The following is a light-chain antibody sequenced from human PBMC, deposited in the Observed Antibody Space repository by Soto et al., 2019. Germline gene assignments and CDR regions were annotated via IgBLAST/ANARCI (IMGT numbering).Light chain of an antibody. CDR3: PVWDSSSDHVV. CDR1: NIGRKS. Sequence: SYELTQPPSVSVAPGKTARITCGGNNIGRKSVHWYQQKPGQAPVLVIYYDSDRPSGIPERFSGANSGNTATLTLSRVEAGDEADYYCPVWDSSSDHVVFGGGTKLTVL. V-gene: IGLV3-21*04. CDR2: YDS. J-gene: IGLJ2*01.